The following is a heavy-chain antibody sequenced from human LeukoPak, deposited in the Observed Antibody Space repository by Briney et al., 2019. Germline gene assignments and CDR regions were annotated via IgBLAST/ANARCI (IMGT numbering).Heavy chain of an antibody. Sequence: GGSLRLSCVASGFSLSKYWMSWVRQAPGKGLEWVANIKQDGIEKHYVDSVEGRFTISRGNPKNSLFLQMNSLRAEDTAVYYCARGRRVPAALGNWFDPWGQGTLVTVSS. V-gene: IGHV3-7*01. D-gene: IGHD2-2*01. CDR2: IKQDGIEK. CDR3: ARGRRVPAALGNWFDP. CDR1: GFSLSKYW. J-gene: IGHJ5*02.